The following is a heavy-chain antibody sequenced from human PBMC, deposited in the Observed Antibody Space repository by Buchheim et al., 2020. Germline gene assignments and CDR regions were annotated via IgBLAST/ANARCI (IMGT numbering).Heavy chain of an antibody. Sequence: VQLVESGGGLVQPGRSLRLSCADSGFTFSIYAMHWVRQAPGRGLEWLAVISYDGSNKYYADSVKGRFTISRDNSKNTLYLQMNSLRAEDTAVYYCARDLFGYYYDSSGYYPGDYWGQGTL. CDR3: ARDLFGYYYDSSGYYPGDY. CDR1: GFTFSIYA. V-gene: IGHV3-30-3*01. J-gene: IGHJ4*02. D-gene: IGHD3-22*01. CDR2: ISYDGSNK.